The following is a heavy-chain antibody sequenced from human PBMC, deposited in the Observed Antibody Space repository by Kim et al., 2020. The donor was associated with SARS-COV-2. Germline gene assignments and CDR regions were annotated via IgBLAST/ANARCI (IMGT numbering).Heavy chain of an antibody. CDR3: AREPFMTTGPPDY. V-gene: IGHV4-30-2*04. D-gene: IGHD4-17*01. J-gene: IGHJ4*02. Sequence: YNPSLKSRVTISVDTSKNQFSLKLSSVTAADTAVYYCAREPFMTTGPPDYWGQGTLVTVSS.